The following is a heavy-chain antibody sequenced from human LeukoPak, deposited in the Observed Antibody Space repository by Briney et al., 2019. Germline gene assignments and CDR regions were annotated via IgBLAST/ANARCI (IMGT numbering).Heavy chain of an antibody. CDR2: ISAYNGNT. CDR3: ARDHIAVAGNAAFDI. CDR1: GYTFTSHG. Sequence: GASVKVSCKASGYTFTSHGISWVRQAPGQGLEWMGWISAYNGNTNYAQKLQGRVTMTTDTSTSTAYMELRSLRSDDTAVYYCARDHIAVAGNAAFDIWGRGTMVTVSS. D-gene: IGHD6-19*01. J-gene: IGHJ3*02. V-gene: IGHV1-18*01.